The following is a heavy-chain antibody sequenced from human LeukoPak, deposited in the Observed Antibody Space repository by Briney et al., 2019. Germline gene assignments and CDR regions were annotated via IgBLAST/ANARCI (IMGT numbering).Heavy chain of an antibody. J-gene: IGHJ3*02. V-gene: IGHV3-21*01. D-gene: IGHD2/OR15-2a*01. Sequence: GGSLRLSCAASGFTFSSSTMTWVRQYSGKGLEWVSSISSSSTYIYYADSVKGRFIISRDNAKNSLYLQMNSLRAEDTAVFYCARDFLSAIDIWGQGTMVTVSS. CDR3: ARDFLSAIDI. CDR1: GFTFSSST. CDR2: ISSSSTYI.